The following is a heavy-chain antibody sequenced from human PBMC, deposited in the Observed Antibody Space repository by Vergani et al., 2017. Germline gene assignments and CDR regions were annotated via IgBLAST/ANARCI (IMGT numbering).Heavy chain of an antibody. CDR3: AKSGQLLPYFDL. CDR1: GFPFTSYA. CDR2: ISGSGGST. Sequence: EVQLLESGGGLVQPGGSLSLSCAASGFPFTSYAMSWVRQAPGKGLAWVSAISGSGGSTYYADSVKGQFTISRDNSKNTLYLQMDSLRAEYTAVSYCAKSGQLLPYFDLWGRGTLVTVSS. V-gene: IGHV3-23*01. J-gene: IGHJ2*01. D-gene: IGHD6-13*01.